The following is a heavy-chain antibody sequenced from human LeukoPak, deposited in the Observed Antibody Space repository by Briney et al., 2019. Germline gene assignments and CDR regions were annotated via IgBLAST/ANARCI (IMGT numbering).Heavy chain of an antibody. CDR2: INHSGST. Sequence: SETLSLTCAVYGGSFSGYYWSWIRQPPGKGLEWTGEINHSGSTNYNPSLKSRVTISVDTSKNQFSLKLSSVTAADTAVYYCARGRGIAARLLDYWGQGTLVTVSS. J-gene: IGHJ4*02. D-gene: IGHD6-6*01. CDR3: ARGRGIAARLLDY. CDR1: GGSFSGYY. V-gene: IGHV4-34*01.